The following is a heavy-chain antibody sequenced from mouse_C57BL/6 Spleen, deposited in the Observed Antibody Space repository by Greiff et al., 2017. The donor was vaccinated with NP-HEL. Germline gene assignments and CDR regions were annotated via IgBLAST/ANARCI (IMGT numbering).Heavy chain of an antibody. CDR2: IDPSDSET. J-gene: IGHJ2*01. D-gene: IGHD1-1*02. Sequence: VQLQQSGAELVRPGSSVKLSCKASGYTFTSYWMHWVKQRPIQGLEWIGNIDPSDSETHYNQKFKDKATLTVDKSSSTAYMQLSSLTSEDSAVYYGARSQGSYDYWGQGTTLTVSS. CDR3: ARSQGSYDY. V-gene: IGHV1-52*01. CDR1: GYTFTSYW.